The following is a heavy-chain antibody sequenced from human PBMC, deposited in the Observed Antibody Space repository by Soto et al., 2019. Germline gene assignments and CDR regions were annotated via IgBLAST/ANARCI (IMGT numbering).Heavy chain of an antibody. D-gene: IGHD3-3*01. CDR2: IYYSGST. Sequence: PSETLSLTCTVSGGSISSYYWSWIRQPPGKGLEWIGYIYYSGSTNYNPSLKSRVTISVDTSKNQFSLKLSSVTAADTAVYYCARDPHYYDFWSGYEGAGWFDPWGQGISVTVSS. CDR3: ARDPHYYDFWSGYEGAGWFDP. V-gene: IGHV4-59*01. CDR1: GGSISSYY. J-gene: IGHJ5*02.